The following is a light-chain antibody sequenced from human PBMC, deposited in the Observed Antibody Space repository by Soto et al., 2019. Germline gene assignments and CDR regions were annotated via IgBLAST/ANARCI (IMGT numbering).Light chain of an antibody. CDR2: AAS. CDR3: QQLNSYPPGT. Sequence: DIQLTQSPSFLSASVGDRVTITCRASQGISSYLAWYQQKPGKAPKLLIYAASTLQSGVPSRFSGSGSGTEFTLTISSPQPADFATYYCQQLNSYPPGTFGQGTKLEIK. CDR1: QGISSY. V-gene: IGKV1-9*01. J-gene: IGKJ2*01.